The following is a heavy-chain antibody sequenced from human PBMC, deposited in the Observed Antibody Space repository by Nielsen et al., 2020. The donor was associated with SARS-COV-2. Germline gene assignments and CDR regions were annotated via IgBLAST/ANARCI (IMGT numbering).Heavy chain of an antibody. CDR1: GYTFTSYD. J-gene: IGHJ4*02. V-gene: IGHV1-8*01. CDR3: ARGSPGRVGVAVDVDY. D-gene: IGHD2-15*01. CDR2: MNPNSGNT. Sequence: ASVKVSCKASGYTFTSYDINWVRQATGQGLEWMGWMNPNSGNTGYAQKFQGRVTMTRNTSISTAYMELSSLRSEDTAVYDCARGSPGRVGVAVDVDYWGQGTLVTVSS.